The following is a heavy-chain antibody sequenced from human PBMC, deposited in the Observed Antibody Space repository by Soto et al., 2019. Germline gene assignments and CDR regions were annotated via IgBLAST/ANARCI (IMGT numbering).Heavy chain of an antibody. Sequence: SGGSLRLSCAASGFTFSGSAMHLVRQASGKGLEWVGRIRSKANSYATAYAASVKGRFTISRDDSKNTAYLQMNSLKTEDTAVYYCTSGGGPDTAMVMGYYYYGMDVWGQGTTVTVSS. CDR1: GFTFSGSA. CDR2: IRSKANSYAT. J-gene: IGHJ6*02. V-gene: IGHV3-73*01. CDR3: TSGGGPDTAMVMGYYYYGMDV. D-gene: IGHD5-18*01.